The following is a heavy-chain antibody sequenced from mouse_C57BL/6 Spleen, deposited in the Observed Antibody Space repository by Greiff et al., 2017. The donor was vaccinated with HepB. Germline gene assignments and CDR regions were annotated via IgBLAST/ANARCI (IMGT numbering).Heavy chain of an antibody. CDR2: IYPGSGST. CDR3: ARWGGNYVNYAMDY. Sequence: QVQLQQPGAELVKPGASVKMSCKASGYTFTSYWITWVKQRPGQGLEWIGDIYPGSGSTNYNEKFKSKATLTVDTSSSTAYMQLSSLTSEDSAVYYCARWGGNYVNYAMDYWGQGTSVTVSS. V-gene: IGHV1-55*01. D-gene: IGHD2-1*01. CDR1: GYTFTSYW. J-gene: IGHJ4*01.